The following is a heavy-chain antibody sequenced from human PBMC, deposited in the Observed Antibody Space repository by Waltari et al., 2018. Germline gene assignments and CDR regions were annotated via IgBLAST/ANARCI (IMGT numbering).Heavy chain of an antibody. CDR3: VRDAGGLEDYFDY. CDR2: INQDGTEK. V-gene: IGHV3-7*01. D-gene: IGHD1-1*01. Sequence: EVQLVESGGGLVQPGGSLRLSCAVSGFTFSSYWRSWVRQAPGKGLEWLANINQDGTEKYFVDSVKGRFTISRDNAKNSLNLQMNSLRGEDTAVYYCVRDAGGLEDYFDYWGQGTLVTVSS. CDR1: GFTFSSYW. J-gene: IGHJ4*02.